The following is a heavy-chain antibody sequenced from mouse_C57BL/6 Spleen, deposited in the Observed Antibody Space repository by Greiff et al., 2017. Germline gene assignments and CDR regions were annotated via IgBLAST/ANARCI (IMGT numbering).Heavy chain of an antibody. CDR2: IYPGDGDT. Sequence: QVQLQQSGPELVKPGASVKISCKASGYAFSSSWMNWVKQRPGKGLEWIGRIYPGDGDTNYNGKFKGKATLTADKSSSTAYMQLSSLTSEDSAVYFCARSAYGSSHYYFDYWGQGTTLTVSS. J-gene: IGHJ2*01. D-gene: IGHD1-1*01. CDR1: GYAFSSSW. CDR3: ARSAYGSSHYYFDY. V-gene: IGHV1-82*01.